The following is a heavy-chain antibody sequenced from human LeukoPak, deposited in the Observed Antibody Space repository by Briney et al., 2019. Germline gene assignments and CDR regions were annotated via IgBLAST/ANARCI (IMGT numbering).Heavy chain of an antibody. CDR3: ARGPSYFGVVHTDY. Sequence: ASVKVSCKASGYTFTGYYMHWVRQAPGQGLEWMGWIDPDSGSTNYVQKFQGRVTKTRDTSISTAYVELSSLRSDDTAVYYCARGPSYFGVVHTDYWGQGTLVIVSS. D-gene: IGHD3-3*01. J-gene: IGHJ4*02. CDR1: GYTFTGYY. V-gene: IGHV1-2*02. CDR2: IDPDSGST.